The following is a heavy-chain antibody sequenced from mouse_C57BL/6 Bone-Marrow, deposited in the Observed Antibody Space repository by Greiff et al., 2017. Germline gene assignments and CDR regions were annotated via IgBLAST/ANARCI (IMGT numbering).Heavy chain of an antibody. Sequence: EVQRVESGGGLVQPGGSLKLSCAASGFTFSDYYMYWVRQTPEKRLEWVAYIRNGGGSTYYPDTVKGRFTISRDNTKNTLYLQMSRLKSEDTAMYYCARRPYGYDDLYAMDYWGQGTSVTVSS. D-gene: IGHD2-2*01. CDR1: GFTFSDYY. J-gene: IGHJ4*01. V-gene: IGHV5-12*01. CDR3: ARRPYGYDDLYAMDY. CDR2: IRNGGGST.